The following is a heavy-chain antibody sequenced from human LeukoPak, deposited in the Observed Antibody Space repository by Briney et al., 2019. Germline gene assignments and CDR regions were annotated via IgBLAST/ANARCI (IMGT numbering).Heavy chain of an antibody. D-gene: IGHD6-19*01. V-gene: IGHV3-23*01. CDR2: ISGSGGST. CDR3: AKTPKYSSGLGAFDI. CDR1: GFTFSSYA. J-gene: IGHJ3*02. Sequence: GGSLRLSCAVSGFTFSSYAMSWVRQAPGKGLEWVSAISGSGGSTYYADSVKGLFTISRDNSKNTLYLQMNSLRAEDTVVYCCAKTPKYSSGLGAFDIWGQGTMVTVSS.